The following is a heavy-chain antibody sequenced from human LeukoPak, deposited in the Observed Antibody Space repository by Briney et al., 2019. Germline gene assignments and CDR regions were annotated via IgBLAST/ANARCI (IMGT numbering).Heavy chain of an antibody. CDR1: GFTVSTYF. CDR2: INGDGIST. Sequence: GGSLRLSWAASGFTVSTYFMHWVRQAPGKGLVWVSRINGDGISTTYADSVMGRFTNSRDNAKNTLYLQMNSLRAEDTAVYYCARDHYGPDYWGQGTLVTVSS. J-gene: IGHJ4*02. CDR3: ARDHYGPDY. D-gene: IGHD4-17*01. V-gene: IGHV3-74*01.